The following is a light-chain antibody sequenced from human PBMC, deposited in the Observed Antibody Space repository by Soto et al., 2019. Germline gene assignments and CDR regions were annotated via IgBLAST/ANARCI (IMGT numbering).Light chain of an antibody. CDR2: WAS. J-gene: IGKJ2*01. CDR1: RSILYNSNNKNY. CDR3: HQYYSAPYT. V-gene: IGKV4-1*01. Sequence: DIVMTQSPDSLAVSLGERATINCKSSRSILYNSNNKNYLTWYQQKPGQPPKLLISWASTRESGVPDRFSGSGSWTDFTLTISSLRAEDVAVYYCHQYYSAPYTFGQGTKLEIK.